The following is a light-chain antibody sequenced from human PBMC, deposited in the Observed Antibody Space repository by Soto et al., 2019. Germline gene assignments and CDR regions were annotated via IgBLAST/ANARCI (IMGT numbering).Light chain of an antibody. Sequence: EIVLTQSPGTLSLSRGEQATLSCTASQSVSNNYLARYQQKPAQAPRLLIYGASNRATGILDRFSGSGSGTDFTLTINSLEPEDFAVYYCQHFGSSLRTFGQGTKVDIK. J-gene: IGKJ1*01. V-gene: IGKV3-20*01. CDR3: QHFGSSLRT. CDR1: QSVSNNY. CDR2: GAS.